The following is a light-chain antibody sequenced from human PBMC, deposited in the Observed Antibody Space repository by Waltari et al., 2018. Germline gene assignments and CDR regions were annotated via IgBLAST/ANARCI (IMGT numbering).Light chain of an antibody. CDR3: GTWDSSLSVVV. V-gene: IGLV1-51*01. J-gene: IGLJ3*02. CDR1: RSNIGNNY. CDR2: DNS. Sequence: QSVLTQPPSVSAAPGQKVTISCSGGRSNIGNNYVSWYQHLPGAAPQLPVYDNSKRPSGIPDRFSGSKSGTSATLAITGLQTGDEADYYCGTWDSSLSVVVFGGGTKLTVL.